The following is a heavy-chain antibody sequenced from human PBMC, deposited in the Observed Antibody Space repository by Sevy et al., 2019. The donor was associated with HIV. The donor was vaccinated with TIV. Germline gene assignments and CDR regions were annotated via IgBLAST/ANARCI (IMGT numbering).Heavy chain of an antibody. J-gene: IGHJ4*02. Sequence: SETLSLTCTVSDGSISSSSYYWGWIRQPPGKGLEWIGSIYYSGSTYYNPSLKSRVTISVDTSKNQFSLKLSSVTAADTAVYYCAREYYDYVWGSYRRFDYWGQGTLVTDSS. CDR1: DGSISSSSYY. CDR3: AREYYDYVWGSYRRFDY. D-gene: IGHD3-16*02. CDR2: IYYSGST. V-gene: IGHV4-39*01.